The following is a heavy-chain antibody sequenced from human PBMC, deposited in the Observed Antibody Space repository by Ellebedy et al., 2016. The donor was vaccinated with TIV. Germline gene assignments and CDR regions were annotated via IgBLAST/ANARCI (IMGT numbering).Heavy chain of an antibody. Sequence: ASVKVSCXASGYTFTSYGISWVRQAPGQGLEWMGWISAYNGNTSYAQKFQGRVTMTRDTSTSTVYMELSSLRSEDTAVYYCAVWLYSYGDDAFDIWGQGTLVTVSS. J-gene: IGHJ3*02. CDR2: ISAYNGNT. D-gene: IGHD5-18*01. V-gene: IGHV1-18*04. CDR3: AVWLYSYGDDAFDI. CDR1: GYTFTSYG.